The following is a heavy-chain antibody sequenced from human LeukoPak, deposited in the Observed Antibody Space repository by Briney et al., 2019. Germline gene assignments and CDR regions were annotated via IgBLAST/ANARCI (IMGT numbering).Heavy chain of an antibody. V-gene: IGHV3-53*01. D-gene: IGHD2-2*01. CDR2: LYSGDGA. J-gene: IGHJ4*02. CDR3: ASGARRTSCLDY. Sequence: PGGSLRLSCAASGFTVSSNYMSWVRQAPGKGLEWVSVLYSGDGAYYADSVKGRFSISRDNSKNTLYLQMNSLRAEDTAVYYRASGARRTSCLDYWGQGTLVTVSS. CDR1: GFTVSSNY.